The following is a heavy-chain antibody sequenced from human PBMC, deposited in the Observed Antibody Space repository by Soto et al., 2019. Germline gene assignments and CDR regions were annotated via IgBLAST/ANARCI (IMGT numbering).Heavy chain of an antibody. V-gene: IGHV4-34*01. CDR1: GGSFSDYY. CDR3: ARAARAFDI. J-gene: IGHJ3*02. CDR2: INHSGST. Sequence: SETLSLTCAVYGGSFSDYYWSWIRQPPGKGLEWIGEINHSGSTNYNPSLKSRVTISVDTSKNQFSLRLSSVTAADTAVYYCARAARAFDICGQGTLVTVSS.